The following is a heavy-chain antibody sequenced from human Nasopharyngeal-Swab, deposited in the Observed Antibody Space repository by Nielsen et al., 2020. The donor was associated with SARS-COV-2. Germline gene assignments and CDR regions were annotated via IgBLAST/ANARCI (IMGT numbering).Heavy chain of an antibody. J-gene: IGHJ5*02. D-gene: IGHD3-10*01. CDR1: GYSFTNYW. CDR2: IYPGDSDT. V-gene: IGHV5-51*01. CDR3: ARVGTMVRGLTQTNWFDP. Sequence: GESLKISCKGSGYSFTNYWIGWVRQMPGKGLEWMGIIYPGDSDTRYSPSFQGQVTISADKSISTAYLQWSSLKASDTAMYYCARVGTMVRGLTQTNWFDPWGQGTLVTVSS.